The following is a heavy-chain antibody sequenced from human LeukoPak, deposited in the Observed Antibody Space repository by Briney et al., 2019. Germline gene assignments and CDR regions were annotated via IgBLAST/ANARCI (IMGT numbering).Heavy chain of an antibody. D-gene: IGHD3-10*01. CDR2: ISYDGSNK. CDR3: AKDFGEWVLLWFGDY. V-gene: IGHV3-30*18. CDR1: GFTFSSYG. J-gene: IGHJ4*02. Sequence: GRSLRLSCAASGFTFSSYGMHWVRQAPGKGLEWVAVISYDGSNKYYADSVKGRFTISRDNSKNTLYLQMNSLRAEDTAVYYCAKDFGEWVLLWFGDYWGQGTLVTVSS.